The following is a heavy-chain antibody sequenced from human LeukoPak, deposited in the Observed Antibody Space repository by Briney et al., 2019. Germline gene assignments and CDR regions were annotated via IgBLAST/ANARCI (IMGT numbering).Heavy chain of an antibody. D-gene: IGHD4-17*01. CDR1: GFTFSSYW. CDR2: IKPDESEQ. Sequence: GGSLRLSCAASGFTFSSYWMSWVRQAPGKGLEWVANIKPDESEQFYVDSVKGRLTISRDNAKNSLFLQMNSLRAEDTAFYYCARGDFNDNGDYVDAFDIWGQGTMVTVSS. CDR3: ARGDFNDNGDYVDAFDI. V-gene: IGHV3-7*01. J-gene: IGHJ3*02.